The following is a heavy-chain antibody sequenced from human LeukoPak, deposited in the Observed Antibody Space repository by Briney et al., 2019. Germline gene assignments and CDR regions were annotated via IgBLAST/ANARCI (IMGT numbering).Heavy chain of an antibody. CDR1: GYTFTSYG. CDR2: ISAYNGNT. V-gene: IGHV1-18*01. J-gene: IGHJ4*02. CDR3: ARGRATYYYDSSGLSGSDY. D-gene: IGHD3-22*01. Sequence: GASVKVSCKASGYTFTSYGISWVRQAPGQGLEWMGWISAYNGNTNYAQKLQGRVTMTTDTSTSTAYMELRSLRSDDTAVYYCARGRATYYYDSSGLSGSDYWGQGTLVTVSS.